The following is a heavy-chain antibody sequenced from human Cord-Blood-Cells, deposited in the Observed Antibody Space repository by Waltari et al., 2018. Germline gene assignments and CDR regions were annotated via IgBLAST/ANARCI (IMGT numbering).Heavy chain of an antibody. V-gene: IGHV1-18*01. D-gene: IGHD1-26*01. J-gene: IGHJ4*02. Sequence: QVQLVQSGAEVKKPGASVKVSCKASGYTFTSYGISWVRQAPGQGLEWMGLISAYNGNTNYAQKLQGRVTMTTDTSTNTAYMDLQSLRCYDTAVVYWSKADPNKVGGNWGDYWGQGTLVTVSS. CDR2: ISAYNGNT. CDR3: SKADPNKVGGNWGDY. CDR1: GYTFTSYG.